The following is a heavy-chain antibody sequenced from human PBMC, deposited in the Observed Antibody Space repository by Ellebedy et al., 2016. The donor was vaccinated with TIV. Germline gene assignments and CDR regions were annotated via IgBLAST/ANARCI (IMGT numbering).Heavy chain of an antibody. Sequence: SETLSLTXTVSGGSISSGGYYWSWIRQHPGKGLEWIGYIYYSGSTYYNPSLKSRVTISVDTSKNQFSLKLSSVTAADTAVYYCARDPGVGASEGDWFDPWGQGTLVTVSS. CDR2: IYYSGST. J-gene: IGHJ5*02. D-gene: IGHD1-26*01. V-gene: IGHV4-31*03. CDR1: GGSISSGGYY. CDR3: ARDPGVGASEGDWFDP.